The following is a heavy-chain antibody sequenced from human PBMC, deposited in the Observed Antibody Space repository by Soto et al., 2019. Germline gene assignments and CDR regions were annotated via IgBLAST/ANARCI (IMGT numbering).Heavy chain of an antibody. CDR1: GGSFSGYY. CDR2: INHSGST. CDR3: ARVQIIAAAGDAEFDI. J-gene: IGHJ3*02. D-gene: IGHD6-13*01. Sequence: PSETLSLTCAVYGGSFSGYYWSWIRQPPGKGLEWIGEINHSGSTNYNPSLKSRVTISVDTSKNQFSLKLSSVTAADTAVYYCARVQIIAAAGDAEFDIWGQGTMVTVSS. V-gene: IGHV4-34*01.